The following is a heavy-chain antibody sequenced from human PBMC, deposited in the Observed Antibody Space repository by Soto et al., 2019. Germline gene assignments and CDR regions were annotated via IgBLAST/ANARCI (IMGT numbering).Heavy chain of an antibody. CDR1: CGSIISSSYY. D-gene: IGHD6-19*01. CDR2: IYYSGST. J-gene: IGHJ4*02. V-gene: IGHV4-39*01. Sequence: SETLSLTCTFSCGSIISSSYYWGWIRQPPGKGLEWIGSIYYSGSTYYNPSLKSRVTISVDTSKNQFSLKLSSVTAADTAVYYCARPSSGWHYFDYWGQGTLVTVSS. CDR3: ARPSSGWHYFDY.